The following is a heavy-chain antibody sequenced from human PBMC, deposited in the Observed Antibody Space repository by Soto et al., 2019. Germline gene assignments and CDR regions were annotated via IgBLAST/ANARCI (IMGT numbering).Heavy chain of an antibody. V-gene: IGHV3-23*01. CDR3: PKDGGSPWYFHR. CDR1: GFTFSSYA. CDR2: ISGSGTYT. Sequence: EVQVLGSGGGLVQPGGSLRLSCAASGFTFSSYAMSWVRQAPGKGLEWVSAISGSGTYTYYADFVTGRFTVSRDNSRNTLYLQRNGLRGEDTAIYYCPKDGGSPWYFHRWGQGALVTVSS. J-gene: IGHJ4*02. D-gene: IGHD3-16*01.